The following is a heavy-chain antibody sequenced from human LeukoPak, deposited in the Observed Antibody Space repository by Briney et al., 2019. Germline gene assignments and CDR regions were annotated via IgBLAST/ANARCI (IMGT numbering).Heavy chain of an antibody. CDR2: ISSSSSYI. V-gene: IGHV3-21*01. D-gene: IGHD1-1*01. CDR1: GFTFSTAW. J-gene: IGHJ3*02. Sequence: GGSLRLSCAASGFTFSTAWMSWVRQAPGKGLEWVSSISSSSSYIYYADSVKGRFTISRDNAKNSLYLQMNSLRAEDTAVYYCARDVSMYTTDAFDIWGQGTMVTVSS. CDR3: ARDVSMYTTDAFDI.